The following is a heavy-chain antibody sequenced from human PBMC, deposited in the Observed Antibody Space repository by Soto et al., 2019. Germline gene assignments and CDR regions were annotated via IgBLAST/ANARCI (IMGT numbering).Heavy chain of an antibody. CDR1: GYSSISGYY. D-gene: IGHD6-13*01. CDR2: IYHSGST. J-gene: IGHJ6*02. V-gene: IGHV4-38-2*01. Sequence: SETLSLTCAVSGYSSISGYYWGWIRQSPGKGLEWIGSIYHSGSTYYNPSLKSRVIISVDTSKNQFSLKLSSVTAADTAVYYCARLAPIAAADGMDVWGQGTTVTVSS. CDR3: ARLAPIAAADGMDV.